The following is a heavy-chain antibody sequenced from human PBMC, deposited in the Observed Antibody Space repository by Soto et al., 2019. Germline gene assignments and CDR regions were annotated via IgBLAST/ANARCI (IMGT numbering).Heavy chain of an antibody. Sequence: SVTCSVAEGSLSSYYWRRIRQNPEKGPEWIGYVYHSGTTNYNPSLESRVTISLDTSKNQFSLKLNSVTAADTAVYYCATRPPGGIYYAVFDYWTQGILVNGPS. J-gene: IGHJ4*02. CDR3: ATRPPGGIYYAVFDY. D-gene: IGHD3-22*01. CDR1: EGSLSSYY. V-gene: IGHV4-59*01. CDR2: VYHSGTT.